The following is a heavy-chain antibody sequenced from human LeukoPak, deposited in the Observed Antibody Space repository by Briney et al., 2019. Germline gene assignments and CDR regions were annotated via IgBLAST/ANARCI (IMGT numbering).Heavy chain of an antibody. CDR3: AREQLVGSRYFDY. V-gene: IGHV4-39*07. J-gene: IGHJ4*02. D-gene: IGHD6-6*01. Sequence: SETLSLTCTVSGGSISRSSCYWGWIRQPPGKGLEWIASIYYSGSTYYNPSLKSRVTISVDTSKNQFSLNLSSVTAADTAMYYCAREQLVGSRYFDYWGQGTLVTVSS. CDR2: IYYSGST. CDR1: GGSISRSSCY.